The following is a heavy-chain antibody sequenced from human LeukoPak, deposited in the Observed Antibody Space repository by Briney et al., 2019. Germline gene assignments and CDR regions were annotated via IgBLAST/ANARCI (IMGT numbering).Heavy chain of an antibody. CDR2: INSDGSST. J-gene: IGHJ4*02. Sequence: GGALRLSCAASGFTFSSYWMHWVRQAPGKGLVWVSRINSDGSSTSYADSVKGRFTISRDNAKNTLYLQMNSLRAEDAAVYYCARGEVGAAPLDYWGQGTLVTVSS. CDR3: ARGEVGAAPLDY. V-gene: IGHV3-74*01. CDR1: GFTFSSYW. D-gene: IGHD1-26*01.